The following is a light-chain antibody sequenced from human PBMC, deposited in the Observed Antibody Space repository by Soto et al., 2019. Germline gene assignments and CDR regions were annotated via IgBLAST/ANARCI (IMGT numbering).Light chain of an antibody. CDR1: QTIDSW. Sequence: DIQMTQSPSTLSASVVDRVTITCRASQTIDSWLAWYQQRPGKPPNLLIYKASTLASGVSSRFSGSGSGTEFTLTINSLQPDDFATYYCQQYHIYSGTFGQGTKVDIK. CDR3: QQYHIYSGT. J-gene: IGKJ1*01. CDR2: KAS. V-gene: IGKV1-5*03.